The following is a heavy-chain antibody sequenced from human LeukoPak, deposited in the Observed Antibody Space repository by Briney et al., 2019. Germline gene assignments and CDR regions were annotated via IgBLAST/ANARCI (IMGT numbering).Heavy chain of an antibody. CDR1: GYSISSGYY. J-gene: IGHJ1*01. Sequence: SETLSLTCSVSGYSISSGYYWDWIRQPPGKGLEWIGSIYYSGSTYYNPSLKSRVTISVDTSKNQFSLKLSSVTAADTAVYYCARHPPYSSSWSAEYFQHWGQGTLVTVSS. V-gene: IGHV4-38-2*02. CDR2: IYYSGST. D-gene: IGHD6-13*01. CDR3: ARHPPYSSSWSAEYFQH.